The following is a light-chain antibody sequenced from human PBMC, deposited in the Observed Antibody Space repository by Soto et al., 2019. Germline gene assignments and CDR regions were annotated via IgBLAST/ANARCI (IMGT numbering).Light chain of an antibody. Sequence: QSALTQPPSASGSPGQSVTISCTGASSDVGGHNYVSWFQQHPGKAPKLLIYEVTNRPSGVPDRFSGSKSDNTASLTVSGLQAEDEADYYCSSYAGSNTFVFGTGTKLTVL. J-gene: IGLJ1*01. CDR3: SSYAGSNTFV. V-gene: IGLV2-8*01. CDR1: SSDVGGHNY. CDR2: EVT.